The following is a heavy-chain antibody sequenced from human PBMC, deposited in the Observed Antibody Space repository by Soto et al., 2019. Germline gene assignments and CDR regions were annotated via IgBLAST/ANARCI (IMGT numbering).Heavy chain of an antibody. J-gene: IGHJ5*02. CDR3: ARDHSDQLRFGGGFDP. CDR2: IYGSGSV. Sequence: QVQLQESGPRLVQPSETLSLICSVSGGSISGYYWSWIRQPAGKGLEWIGRIYGSGSVDYYPSLKRRVTLSVDTSKHHFSLKLISVTAADTAVYYCARDHSDQLRFGGGFDPWGQGILVTVSA. CDR1: GGSISGYY. D-gene: IGHD3-16*01. V-gene: IGHV4-4*07.